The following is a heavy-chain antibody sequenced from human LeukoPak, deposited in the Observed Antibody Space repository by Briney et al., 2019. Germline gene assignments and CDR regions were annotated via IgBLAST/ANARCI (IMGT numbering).Heavy chain of an antibody. D-gene: IGHD6-6*01. CDR3: ARGGDVAARLYTMAFDI. Sequence: PGGSLRLSCAASGFTFSSYSMNWVRQAPGKGLEWVSSISSSSSYIYYADPVKGRFTIPRDNAKNSLYLQMNSLRAEDTAVYYCARGGDVAARLYTMAFDIWGQGTMVTVSS. CDR2: ISSSSSYI. J-gene: IGHJ3*02. V-gene: IGHV3-21*01. CDR1: GFTFSSYS.